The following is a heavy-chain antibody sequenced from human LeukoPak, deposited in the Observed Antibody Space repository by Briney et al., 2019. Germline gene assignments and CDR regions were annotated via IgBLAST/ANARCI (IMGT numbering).Heavy chain of an antibody. J-gene: IGHJ2*01. CDR1: GYTFTSYG. D-gene: IGHD6-13*01. Sequence: ASVKVSCKSSGYTFTSYGISWVRQAPGQGLEWMGWISTYNGNTNYAQNFQGRVTMTTDTSTSTVYMELRSLTSDDTAVYYCARATKGTSIAAAGTWYFDLWGRGTLVTVSS. CDR2: ISTYNGNT. CDR3: ARATKGTSIAAAGTWYFDL. V-gene: IGHV1-18*01.